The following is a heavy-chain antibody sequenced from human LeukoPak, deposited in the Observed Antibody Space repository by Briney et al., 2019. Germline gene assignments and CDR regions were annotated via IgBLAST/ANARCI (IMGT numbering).Heavy chain of an antibody. CDR3: ARVRAHNDILTGYYEDY. J-gene: IGHJ4*02. CDR2: IYYSGST. V-gene: IGHV4-59*12. D-gene: IGHD3-9*01. CDR1: GGSISSYY. Sequence: SETLSLTCTVSGGSISSYYWSWIRQPPGKGLEWIGYIYYSGSTYYNPSLKSRVTISVDTSKNQFSLKLSSVTAADTAGYYCARVRAHNDILTGYYEDYWGQGTLVTVSS.